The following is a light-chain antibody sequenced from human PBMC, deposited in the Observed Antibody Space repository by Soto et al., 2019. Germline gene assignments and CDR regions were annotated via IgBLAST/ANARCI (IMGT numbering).Light chain of an antibody. V-gene: IGKV2-30*01. CDR1: QSLVYSDGNTY. J-gene: IGKJ1*01. Sequence: DVVMTQSRLSLPVTLGQPASISCMSSQSLVYSDGNTYLNWFQQRPGXSPGXLIYKVSNRDSGIPDRLSGSGSGTDFTLTISRLEPEDFAVYYCQQYGSSRTFGQGTKVDIK. CDR2: KVS. CDR3: QQYGSSRT.